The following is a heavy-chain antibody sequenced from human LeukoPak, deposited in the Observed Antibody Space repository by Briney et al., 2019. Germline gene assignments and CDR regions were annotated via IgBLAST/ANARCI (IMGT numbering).Heavy chain of an antibody. V-gene: IGHV4-39*01. Sequence: SETLSLTCTVSGGSISSSSYYWGWIRQPPGKGLEWIGNIYYSGGTYYNPSLKSRVTISVDTSKNQFSLKLSSVTAADTAVYYCARGPSWGWNFDCWGQGTLVTVSS. CDR3: ARGPSWGWNFDC. J-gene: IGHJ4*02. D-gene: IGHD3-16*01. CDR1: GGSISSSSYY. CDR2: IYYSGGT.